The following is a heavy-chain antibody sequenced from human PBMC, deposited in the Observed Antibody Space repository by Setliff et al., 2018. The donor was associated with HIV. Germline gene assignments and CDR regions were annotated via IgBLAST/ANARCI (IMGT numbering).Heavy chain of an antibody. V-gene: IGHV1-2*02. CDR1: GYTFIDYF. D-gene: IGHD3-10*01. CDR2: INPNSGDS. Sequence: ASVKVSCKASGYTFIDYFIHWVRQAPGQGLEWMAYINPNSGDSKTAQKFQGRVTVTRDTSIATAYMEPSSLTSGDTAVYHCARDYFPHSRRNFGSGDYFHFWGQGSRVTVS. J-gene: IGHJ4*02. CDR3: ARDYFPHSRRNFGSGDYFHF.